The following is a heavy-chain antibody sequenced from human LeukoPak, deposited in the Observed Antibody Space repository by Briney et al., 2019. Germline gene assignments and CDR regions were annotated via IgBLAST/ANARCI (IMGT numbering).Heavy chain of an antibody. CDR2: ISVSGGST. Sequence: GGSLRLSCAASGFTFSNYAMNWVRQAPGKGLEWVSGISVSGGSTYYADSVKGRFTISRDNSKNTLSLQMNSLRAEDTASYYCARGRADYYYDYWGQGTLVTVSS. V-gene: IGHV3-23*01. J-gene: IGHJ4*02. D-gene: IGHD3-16*01. CDR3: ARGRADYYYDY. CDR1: GFTFSNYA.